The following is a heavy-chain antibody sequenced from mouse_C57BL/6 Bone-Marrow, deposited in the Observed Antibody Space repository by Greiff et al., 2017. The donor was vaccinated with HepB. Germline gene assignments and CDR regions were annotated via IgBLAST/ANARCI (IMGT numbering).Heavy chain of an antibody. CDR2: IDPSDSYT. CDR3: ARVRLCGFAY. J-gene: IGHJ3*01. CDR1: GYTFTSYW. D-gene: IGHD2-4*01. Sequence: QVQLQQPGAELVMPGASVKLSCKASGYTFTSYWMHWVKQRPGQGLEWIGEIDPSDSYTNYNQKFKGKSTLTVDKSSSTAYMQLSSLTSEDSAVYNCARVRLCGFAYWGQGTLVTVSA. V-gene: IGHV1-69*01.